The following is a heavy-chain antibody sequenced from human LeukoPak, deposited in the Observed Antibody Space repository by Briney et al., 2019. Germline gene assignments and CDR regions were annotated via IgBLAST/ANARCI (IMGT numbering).Heavy chain of an antibody. D-gene: IGHD1-26*01. CDR3: AKDWKWADKNYHYYYGMDV. V-gene: IGHV3-30*18. CDR2: MSFDGSNK. Sequence: GGSLRLSCAASGFSFRNYGMHWVRQAPGKGLEWVAVMSFDGSNKNHADSVKGRFTISRDNSKNTLYLQMNSLRAEDTAVYYCAKDWKWADKNYHYYYGMDVWGQGTTVTVSS. J-gene: IGHJ6*02. CDR1: GFSFRNYG.